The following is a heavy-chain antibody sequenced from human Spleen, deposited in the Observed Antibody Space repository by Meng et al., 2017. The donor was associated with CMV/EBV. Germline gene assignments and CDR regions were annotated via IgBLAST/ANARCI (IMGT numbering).Heavy chain of an antibody. J-gene: IGHJ4*02. CDR3: ARGKWYSYGLDY. CDR1: GRSLSSGSYS. D-gene: IGHD5-18*01. CDR2: IYYSGRT. Sequence: HLPLKRAAPGLVQPSEPLSLTCTRSGRSLSSGSYSWGWIRQPPGKGLEWIGSIYYSGRTYYNPSLKSRVTISVDTSKNQFSLKLSSVTAADTAVYYCARGKWYSYGLDYWGQGTLVTVSS. V-gene: IGHV4-39*07.